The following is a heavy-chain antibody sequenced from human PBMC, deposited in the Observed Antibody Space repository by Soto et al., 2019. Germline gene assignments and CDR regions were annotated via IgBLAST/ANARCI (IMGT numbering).Heavy chain of an antibody. CDR2: ISGSGGST. D-gene: IGHD5-12*01. Sequence: GSLRLSCAASGFTFSSYAMSWVRQAPGKGLEWVSAISGSGGSTYYADSVKGRFTISRDNSKNTLYLQMNSLRAEDTAVYYCAKDHNSGYDPHTWGQGTLVTVSS. CDR1: GFTFSSYA. J-gene: IGHJ5*02. CDR3: AKDHNSGYDPHT. V-gene: IGHV3-23*01.